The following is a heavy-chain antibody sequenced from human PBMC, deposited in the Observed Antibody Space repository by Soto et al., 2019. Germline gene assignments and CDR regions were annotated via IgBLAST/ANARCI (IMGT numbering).Heavy chain of an antibody. Sequence: GGSLRLSCAASGFTFSSYGMHWARQAPGKGLEWVAVISYDGSNKYYADSVKGRFTISRDNSKNTLYLQMNSLRAEDTAVYYCAKERGYSSSPNAYYFDYWGQGTLVTVSS. V-gene: IGHV3-30*18. D-gene: IGHD6-6*01. CDR2: ISYDGSNK. J-gene: IGHJ4*02. CDR1: GFTFSSYG. CDR3: AKERGYSSSPNAYYFDY.